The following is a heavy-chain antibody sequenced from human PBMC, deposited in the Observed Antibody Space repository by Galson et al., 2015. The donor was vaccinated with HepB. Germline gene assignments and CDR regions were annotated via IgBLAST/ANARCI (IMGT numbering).Heavy chain of an antibody. J-gene: IGHJ6*02. CDR1: GGTFSSYT. CDR3: ANGETYSSPDTTDV. D-gene: IGHD5-18*01. V-gene: IGHV1-69*02. Sequence: SVKVSCKASGGTFSSYTISWVRQAPGQGLEWMGRIIPILRIANYAQKFQGRVTITADESTSTAYMELSSLRSEDTAIYYCANGETYSSPDTTDVWGQGTTVTVSS. CDR2: IIPILRIA.